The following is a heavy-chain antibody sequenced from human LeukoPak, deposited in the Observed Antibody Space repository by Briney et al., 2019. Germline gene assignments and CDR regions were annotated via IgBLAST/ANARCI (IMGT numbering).Heavy chain of an antibody. CDR3: ARSYCSSTSCYGGGFDY. J-gene: IGHJ4*02. Sequence: TLSLTCTVSGGSISSGGYYWSWIRQPPGKGLEWIGYIYHSGSTYYNPSLKSRVTISVDRSKNQFSLKLSSVTAADTAVYYCARSYCSSTSCYGGGFDYWGQGTLVTVSS. CDR2: IYHSGST. D-gene: IGHD2-2*01. V-gene: IGHV4-30-2*01. CDR1: GGSISSGGYY.